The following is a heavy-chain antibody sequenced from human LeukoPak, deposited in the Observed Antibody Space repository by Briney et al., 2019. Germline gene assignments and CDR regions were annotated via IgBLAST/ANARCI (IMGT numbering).Heavy chain of an antibody. Sequence: ASVKVSCKASGYTFTGYYMHWVRQAPGQGLEWMGWINPNSGGTNYAQKFQGRVTMTRDTSISTAYMELSRLRSDDTAVYYCARDGDDIVVVVAATAPFGFDPWGQGTLVTVSS. CDR1: GYTFTGYY. CDR3: ARDGDDIVVVVAATAPFGFDP. D-gene: IGHD2-15*01. CDR2: INPNSGGT. V-gene: IGHV1-2*02. J-gene: IGHJ5*02.